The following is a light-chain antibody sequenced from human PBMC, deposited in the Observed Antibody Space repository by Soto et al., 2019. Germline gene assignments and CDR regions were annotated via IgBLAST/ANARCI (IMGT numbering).Light chain of an antibody. J-gene: IGKJ1*01. V-gene: IGKV1-39*01. CDR1: QTISSW. CDR3: QQSYTTWT. Sequence: IQMTQSPSTLSGSVGYRVTITCRASQTISSWLAWYQQKPGKAPNLLIYAASSLQSGVPSRFTGGGSGTDFTLTISSLQPEDFATYYCQQSYTTWTFGQGTKVDIK. CDR2: AAS.